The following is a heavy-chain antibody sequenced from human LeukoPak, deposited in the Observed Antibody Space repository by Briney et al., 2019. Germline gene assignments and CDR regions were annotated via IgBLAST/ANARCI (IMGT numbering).Heavy chain of an antibody. V-gene: IGHV3-23*01. CDR1: GFTFSSYA. CDR3: AKDVHDSSGHYRRGPFDY. D-gene: IGHD3-22*01. Sequence: GGSLRLSCAASGFTFSSYAMSWVRQAPGKGPEWVSAISGSGGSTYYADSVKGRFTISRDNSKNTLYLQMNSLRAEDTAVYYCAKDVHDSSGHYRRGPFDYWGQGTLVTVSS. J-gene: IGHJ4*02. CDR2: ISGSGGST.